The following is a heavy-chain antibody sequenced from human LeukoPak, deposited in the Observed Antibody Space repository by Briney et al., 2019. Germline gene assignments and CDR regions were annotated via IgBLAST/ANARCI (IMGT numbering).Heavy chain of an antibody. CDR1: GGTFSSYA. CDR3: AGLSYRGDSSGYPFQH. J-gene: IGHJ1*01. CDR2: ISAYNGNT. V-gene: IGHV1-18*01. Sequence: GSSVKVSCKASGGTFSSYAISWVRQAPGQRLEWMGWISAYNGNTKYRQNFQGRVTMTTDISTSTAYMELRTLRTDDTAVYYCAGLSYRGDSSGYPFQHWGQGTLVTVSS. D-gene: IGHD3-22*01.